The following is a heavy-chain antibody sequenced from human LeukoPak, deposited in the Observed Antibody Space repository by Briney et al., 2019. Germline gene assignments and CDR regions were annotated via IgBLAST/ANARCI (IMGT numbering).Heavy chain of an antibody. J-gene: IGHJ4*02. CDR3: ARSGNFDY. CDR2: ANNDASST. D-gene: IGHD1-26*01. Sequence: GGSLRLSCAASGSAFSRTWIHWVRQAPGKGLVWVSHANNDASSTTYADSVRGRFTISRDNAKNTLSLQMNSLRAEDTAVYYCARSGNFDYWGQGTLVTVSS. V-gene: IGHV3-74*01. CDR1: GSAFSRTW.